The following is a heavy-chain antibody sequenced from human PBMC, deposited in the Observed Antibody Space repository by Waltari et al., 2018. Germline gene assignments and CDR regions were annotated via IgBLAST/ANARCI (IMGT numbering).Heavy chain of an antibody. V-gene: IGHV3-23*01. CDR2: LGRDGLT. J-gene: IGHJ4*02. CDR1: GFTFSGFS. D-gene: IGHD4-17*01. CDR3: AKPWGGTTRSYPD. Sequence: EVQLLESGGALVQPGGSMRLSGVGSGFTFSGFSMSWVRQAPGKGLQWVSALGRDGLTYYADSVKGRFTISRDDSKTTLYLQMDSLRPEDTAVYYCAKPWGGTTRSYPDWGQGTLVTVSS.